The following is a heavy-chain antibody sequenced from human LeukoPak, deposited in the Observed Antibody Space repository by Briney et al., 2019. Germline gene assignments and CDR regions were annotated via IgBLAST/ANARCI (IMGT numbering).Heavy chain of an antibody. CDR1: GFMFHDYA. Sequence: GGSLGLSCAAPGFMFHDYAIHWVRQAPGKGLEWVSYISSGGSTKYYADSVKGRFSISRDNAKNSLYLQMNSLRAEDTALYYCAREKEDYFDYWGQGTLVTVSS. V-gene: IGHV3-48*03. CDR3: AREKEDYFDY. CDR2: ISSGGSTK. J-gene: IGHJ4*02.